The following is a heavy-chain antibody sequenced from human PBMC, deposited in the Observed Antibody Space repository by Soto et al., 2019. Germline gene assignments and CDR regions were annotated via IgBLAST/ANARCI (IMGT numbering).Heavy chain of an antibody. V-gene: IGHV3-11*05. J-gene: IGHJ2*01. CDR1: GFTFSDYY. Sequence: QVQLVESGGGLVKPGGSLRLSCAASGFTFSDYYMSWIRQAPGKGLEWVSYISSSSSYTNYADSVKGRFTISRDNAKNSLYLQMYSLRAEDTAVYYCARLKTGSNWYFDLWGRGTLVTVSS. CDR3: ARLKTGSNWYFDL. D-gene: IGHD1-1*01. CDR2: ISSSSSYT.